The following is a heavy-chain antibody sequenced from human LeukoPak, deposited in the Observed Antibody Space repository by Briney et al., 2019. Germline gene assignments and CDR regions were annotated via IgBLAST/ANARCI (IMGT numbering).Heavy chain of an antibody. CDR1: GFTFSSYG. Sequence: GGSLRLSCAASGFTFSSYGMHWVRQAPGKGLEWVAFIRYDGSNKYYADSVKGRFTISRDNAKKTLFLQMNTLRAEDTAVYYCARPIGYAGTGSYYGYWGQGTLVTVSS. CDR3: ARPIGYAGTGSYYGY. D-gene: IGHD3-10*01. V-gene: IGHV3-30*02. J-gene: IGHJ4*02. CDR2: IRYDGSNK.